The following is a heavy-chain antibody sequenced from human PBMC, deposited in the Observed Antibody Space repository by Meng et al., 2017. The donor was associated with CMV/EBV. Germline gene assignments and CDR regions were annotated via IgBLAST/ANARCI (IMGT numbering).Heavy chain of an antibody. CDR2: IIPILGIA. D-gene: IGHD3-3*01. Sequence: SVKVSCKASGGTFSSYAISWVRQAPGQGFEWMGGIIPILGIANYAQKFQGRVTITADKSTSTAYMELSSLRSEDTAVYYCARRLSTYDFWSGYSSRGMDVWGQGTTVTVSS. J-gene: IGHJ6*02. CDR3: ARRLSTYDFWSGYSSRGMDV. CDR1: GGTFSSYA. V-gene: IGHV1-69*10.